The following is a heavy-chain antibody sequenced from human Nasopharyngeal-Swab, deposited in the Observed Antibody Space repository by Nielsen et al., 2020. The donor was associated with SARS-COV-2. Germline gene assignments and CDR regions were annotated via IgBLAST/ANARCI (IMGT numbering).Heavy chain of an antibody. D-gene: IGHD2-2*01. CDR1: GFTFSSYW. Sequence: GESLKISCAASGFTFSSYWMSWVRQAPGKGLEWVAHIKQGGTQQYYVDSVKGRFTISRDNAKNSLYLQMNSLRADDTAVYYCTRYCSTTSCPRGFDYWSQGTLVTVSS. V-gene: IGHV3-7*01. CDR2: IKQGGTQQ. J-gene: IGHJ4*02. CDR3: TRYCSTTSCPRGFDY.